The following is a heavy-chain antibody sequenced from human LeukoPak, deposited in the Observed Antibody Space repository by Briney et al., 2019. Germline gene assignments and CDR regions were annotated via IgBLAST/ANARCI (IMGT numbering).Heavy chain of an antibody. V-gene: IGHV3-21*01. J-gene: IGHJ4*02. D-gene: IGHD2-2*01. CDR3: VRGDNRDQ. CDR2: ISKSSALK. CDR1: GYDFSGYT. Sequence: GGSLRLSCVASGYDFSGYTFTWVRQAPGKGLEYVSSISKSSALKYYAESERGRFTISRDNAENSLYLDMNNLGAEDTAVYFCVRGDNRDQWGQGTLVTVSS.